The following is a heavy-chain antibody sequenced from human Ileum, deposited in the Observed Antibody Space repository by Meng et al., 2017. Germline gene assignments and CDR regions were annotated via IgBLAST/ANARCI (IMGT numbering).Heavy chain of an antibody. D-gene: IGHD6-19*01. V-gene: IGHV1-18*01. J-gene: IGHJ4*02. CDR3: ARGDSSNRGFDY. CDR2: ISPYNGNT. Sequence: QVQLVQAGAEVKKPAASVKVSCKASGYTFTSSGISWVRQAPGQGLEWMGWISPYNGNTNYAQKVQGRLTVTTDTSTSTAYMELRSLRSADTAVYYCARGDSSNRGFDYWGQGTLVTVSS. CDR1: GYTFTSSG.